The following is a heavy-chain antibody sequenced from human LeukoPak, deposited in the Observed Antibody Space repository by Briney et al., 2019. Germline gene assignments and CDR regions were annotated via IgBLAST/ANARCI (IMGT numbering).Heavy chain of an antibody. CDR1: GGSISSSSYY. V-gene: IGHV4-39*02. CDR3: ARDLWHIARYGHYMDV. J-gene: IGHJ6*03. CDR2: IYYSGST. D-gene: IGHD2-21*01. Sequence: SETLSLTCTVSGGSISSSSYYWGWIRQPPGKGLEWIGSIYYSGSTYYNPSLKSRVTISVDTSKNQFSLKLSSVTAADTAVYYCARDLWHIARYGHYMDVWGKGTTVTISS.